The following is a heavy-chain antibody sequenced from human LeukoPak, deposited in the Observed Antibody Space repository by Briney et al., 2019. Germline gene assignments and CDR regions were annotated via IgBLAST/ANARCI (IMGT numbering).Heavy chain of an antibody. V-gene: IGHV3-23*01. D-gene: IGHD6-13*01. CDR2: ISGSGGST. CDR3: AKDLRSSSWYCYLDY. Sequence: GGSLRLSCAASGFTFSSYAMSWVRQAPGKGLEWVSAISGSGGSTYYADSVKGRFTISRDNSKNTLYLQMNSLRAEDTAVYYCAKDLRSSSWYCYLDYWGQGTLVTVSS. J-gene: IGHJ4*02. CDR1: GFTFSSYA.